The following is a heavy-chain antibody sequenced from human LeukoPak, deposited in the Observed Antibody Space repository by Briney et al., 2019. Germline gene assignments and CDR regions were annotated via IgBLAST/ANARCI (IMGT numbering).Heavy chain of an antibody. V-gene: IGHV3-7*03. CDR3: ARIVGSGSYYKGTEFDY. J-gene: IGHJ4*02. Sequence: GGSLRLSCAASGFTFSSYWMSWVRQAPGKGLEWVANIKLDGSEKHYVDSVKGRFTISRDNSKNTLYLQMNSLRAEDTAVYYCARIVGSGSYYKGTEFDYWGQGTLVTVSS. CDR1: GFTFSSYW. D-gene: IGHD3-10*01. CDR2: IKLDGSEK.